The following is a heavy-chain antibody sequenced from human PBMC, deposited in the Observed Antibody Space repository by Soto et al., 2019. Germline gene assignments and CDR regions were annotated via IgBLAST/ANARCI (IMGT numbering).Heavy chain of an antibody. Sequence: EVQLVESGGGLVQPGGSLRLSCAASGFTFNDYAMHWVRQAPGKGLDWVSGINWNSGNIGYADSVKGRFTISRDSAKNSLYLQMNSLRAEDTALYYCAKGGSSSGRDSDYWGQGTLVTVSS. D-gene: IGHD6-6*01. J-gene: IGHJ4*02. CDR3: AKGGSSSGRDSDY. V-gene: IGHV3-9*01. CDR1: GFTFNDYA. CDR2: INWNSGNI.